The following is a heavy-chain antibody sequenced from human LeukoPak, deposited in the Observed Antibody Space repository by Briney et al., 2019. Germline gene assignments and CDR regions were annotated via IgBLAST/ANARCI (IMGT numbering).Heavy chain of an antibody. D-gene: IGHD1-26*01. J-gene: IGHJ4*02. CDR3: ARGPVGATTGDY. V-gene: IGHV4-39*07. Sequence: SETLSLTCTVSGGSVKSSSYYWAWIRQPPGKGLEWIATIYYNEATQFNPSLKSRLTISIDTSRNQFSLKLGSVTAADTAVYYCARGPVGATTGDYWGQGTLVTVSS. CDR1: GGSVKSSSYY. CDR2: IYYNEAT.